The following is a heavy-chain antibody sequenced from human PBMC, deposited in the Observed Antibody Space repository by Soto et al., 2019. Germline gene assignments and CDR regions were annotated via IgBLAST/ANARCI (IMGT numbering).Heavy chain of an antibody. V-gene: IGHV1-69*02. Sequence: QVQLVQSGAEVKKPGSSVKVSCKASGDTFSFYTINWVRQAPGLGLEWVGRINPILSMSNYAQKFQGRVKMTAAKSTSTSYMELRSLRSEHTAMYYCATSYGSGYRAFDYWGQGALVTVSS. D-gene: IGHD3-10*01. J-gene: IGHJ4*02. CDR2: INPILSMS. CDR3: ATSYGSGYRAFDY. CDR1: GDTFSFYT.